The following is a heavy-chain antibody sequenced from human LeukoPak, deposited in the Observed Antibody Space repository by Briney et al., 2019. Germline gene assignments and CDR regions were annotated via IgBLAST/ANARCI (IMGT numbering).Heavy chain of an antibody. Sequence: PSEPLSLTCTVSDDSISSNDYYWGWIRQPPGKGLEWIGSISYSGSTYYKPSLKSRVTISVDTSKNQFSLKLGSVTAADTAVYYCARRCAGGDCYGAFDYWGQGTLVTVSS. CDR2: ISYSGST. CDR3: ARRCAGGDCYGAFDY. V-gene: IGHV4-39*01. J-gene: IGHJ4*02. D-gene: IGHD2-21*01. CDR1: DDSISSNDYY.